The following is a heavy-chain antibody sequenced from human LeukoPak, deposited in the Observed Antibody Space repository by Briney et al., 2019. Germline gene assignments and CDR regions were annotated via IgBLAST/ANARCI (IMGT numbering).Heavy chain of an antibody. V-gene: IGHV3-23*01. Sequence: GGSLRLSCAASGFTFSSYAMSWVRQAPGKGLEWVSAISGSGIGTYYADSVKGRFTISRDNSKNTLYLQMNSLRAEDTAVYYCAKYLVTMVRGFNYWGQGTLVTVSS. CDR1: GFTFSSYA. D-gene: IGHD3-10*01. J-gene: IGHJ4*02. CDR2: ISGSGIGT. CDR3: AKYLVTMVRGFNY.